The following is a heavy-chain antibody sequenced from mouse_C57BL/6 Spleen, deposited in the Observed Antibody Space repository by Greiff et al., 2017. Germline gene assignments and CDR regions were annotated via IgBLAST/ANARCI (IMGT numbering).Heavy chain of an antibody. V-gene: IGHV5-4*01. CDR3: AREATTVVYFDY. J-gene: IGHJ2*01. D-gene: IGHD1-1*01. CDR1: GFTFSSYA. CDR2: ISDGGSYT. Sequence: EVQGVESGGGLVKPGGSLKLSCAASGFTFSSYAMSWVRQTPEKRLEWVATISDGGSYTYYPDNVKGRFTISRDNAKNNLYLQMSHLKSEDTAMYYCAREATTVVYFDYWGQGTTLTVSS.